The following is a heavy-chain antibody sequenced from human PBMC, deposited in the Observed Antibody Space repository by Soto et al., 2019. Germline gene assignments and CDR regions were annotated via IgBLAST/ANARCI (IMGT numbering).Heavy chain of an antibody. CDR3: VKGHGYDFDY. CDR2: INSNGGST. V-gene: IGHV3-64D*06. J-gene: IGHJ4*02. D-gene: IGHD5-12*01. CDR1: GFTFSTYA. Sequence: EVQLVESGGGLVQPGGSLRLSCSASGFTFSTYAMHWVRQAPGKGLEYVSVINSNGGSTYYADYVKGRFSISRDNSKNTLYLHMTSLRAEDTAMYYCVKGHGYDFDYWGQGTLVTVSS.